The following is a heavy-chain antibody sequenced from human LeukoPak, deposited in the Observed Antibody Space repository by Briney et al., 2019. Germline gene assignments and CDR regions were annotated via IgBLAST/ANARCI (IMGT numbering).Heavy chain of an antibody. CDR2: INPNSGGT. D-gene: IGHD2-21*02. CDR1: GYTFTGYY. V-gene: IGHV1-2*02. CDR3: ATSCGGDCYYVY. J-gene: IGHJ4*02. Sequence: ASVKVSCKASGYTFTGYYMHWVRQAPGQGLEWMGWINPNSGGTNYAQKFQGRVTMTRDTSISTAYMELSRLRSEDTAVYYCATSCGGDCYYVYWGQGTLVTVSS.